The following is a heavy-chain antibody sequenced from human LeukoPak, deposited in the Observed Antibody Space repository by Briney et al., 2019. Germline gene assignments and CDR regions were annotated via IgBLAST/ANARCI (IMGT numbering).Heavy chain of an antibody. D-gene: IGHD4-17*01. Sequence: GGSLRLSCAASGFTFSDYYMSWIRQAPGKGLEWVSYISSSGSTIYYADSVKGRFTISRDNYKNTLYLQMNSLRAGDSAVYYCAKDLGTYGDTPAYFDYWGQGTLVTVSS. CDR1: GFTFSDYY. J-gene: IGHJ4*02. CDR3: AKDLGTYGDTPAYFDY. CDR2: ISSSGSTI. V-gene: IGHV3-11*01.